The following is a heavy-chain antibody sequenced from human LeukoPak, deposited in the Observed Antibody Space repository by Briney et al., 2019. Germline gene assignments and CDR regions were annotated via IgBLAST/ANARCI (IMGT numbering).Heavy chain of an antibody. J-gene: IGHJ4*02. V-gene: IGHV3-48*04. CDR2: ISSSSNTI. Sequence: GGSLRLSCAVSGFTFSSYSMNWVRQAPGKGLEWISYISSSSNTIYYADSVKGRFTISRDNAKNSLYLQMNSLRAEDTAVYYCARDRGGAAPYYFDYWGQGTLVTVSS. CDR3: ARDRGGAAPYYFDY. CDR1: GFTFSSYS. D-gene: IGHD3-10*01.